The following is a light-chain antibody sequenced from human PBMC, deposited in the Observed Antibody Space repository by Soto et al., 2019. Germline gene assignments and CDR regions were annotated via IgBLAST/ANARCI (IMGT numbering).Light chain of an antibody. V-gene: IGLV2-23*01. CDR2: EGS. J-gene: IGLJ1*01. Sequence: QSALTQPASVSGSPGQSITISCTGTSSDVGSYNLVSWYQQHPGKAPKLMIYEGSKWPSGVSIRFSGSKSGNTASLTISGLQAEDEADYYCCSYAGNSSFVFGTGTKVTVL. CDR1: SSDVGSYNL. CDR3: CSYAGNSSFV.